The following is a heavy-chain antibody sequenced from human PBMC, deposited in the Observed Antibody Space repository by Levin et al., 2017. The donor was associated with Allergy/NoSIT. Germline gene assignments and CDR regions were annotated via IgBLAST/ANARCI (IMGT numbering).Heavy chain of an antibody. D-gene: IGHD3-22*01. CDR3: ARVWADSSGMAGLVY. J-gene: IGHJ4*02. CDR1: GYTFTSYG. CDR2: ISAYNGNT. Sequence: GESLKISCKASGYTFTSYGISWVRQAPGQGLEWMGWISAYNGNTNYAQKLQGRVTMTTDTSTSTAYMELRSLRSDDTAVYYCARVWADSSGMAGLVYWGQGTLVTVSS. V-gene: IGHV1-18*01.